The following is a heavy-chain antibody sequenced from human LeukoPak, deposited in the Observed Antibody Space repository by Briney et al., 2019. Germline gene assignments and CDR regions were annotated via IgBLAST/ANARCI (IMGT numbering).Heavy chain of an antibody. CDR1: AFTFSNYW. J-gene: IGHJ4*02. D-gene: IGHD5-24*01. CDR3: ARIRGDGSTFDY. Sequence: PGGSLRLSCAASAFTFSNYWMSWVRQSPGKGLEWVANMKEDGGEINYVDSVEGRFTISRDDAKSSLYLQMNSLRAEDTAVYFCARIRGDGSTFDYWGQGTLVTVSS. CDR2: MKEDGGEI. V-gene: IGHV3-7*01.